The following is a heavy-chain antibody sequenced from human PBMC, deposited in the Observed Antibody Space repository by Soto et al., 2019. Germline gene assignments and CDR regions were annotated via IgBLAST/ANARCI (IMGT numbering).Heavy chain of an antibody. V-gene: IGHV1-8*01. CDR3: ARPLRYCSGGSCYPVLGAFDI. D-gene: IGHD2-15*01. CDR2: MNPNSGNT. Sequence: QVPLVQSGAEVKKPGASVKVSCKASGYTFTSYDINWVRQATGQGLEWMGWMNPNSGNTGYAQKFQGRVTMTRNTSISTAYMELSSLRSEDTAVYYCARPLRYCSGGSCYPVLGAFDIWGQGTMVTVSS. J-gene: IGHJ3*02. CDR1: GYTFTSYD.